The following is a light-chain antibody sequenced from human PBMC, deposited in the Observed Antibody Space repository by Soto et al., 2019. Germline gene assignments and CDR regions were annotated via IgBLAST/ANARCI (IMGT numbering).Light chain of an antibody. V-gene: IGKV1-5*03. J-gene: IGKJ1*01. CDR2: MAS. CDR3: QQYNSYPWT. CDR1: QSISSW. Sequence: DIQMTQSPSTLSASVGDRVTITCRASQSISSWLAWYQQKPGKAPNLVIYMASSLESGVPSRFSGSGSGTEFTLTISSLQPDDFATYFCQQYNSYPWTFGQGTKVDIK.